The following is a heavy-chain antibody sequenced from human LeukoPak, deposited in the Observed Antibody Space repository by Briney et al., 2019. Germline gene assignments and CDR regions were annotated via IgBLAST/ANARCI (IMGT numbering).Heavy chain of an antibody. V-gene: IGHV3-48*03. CDR1: GFTFSSYE. CDR2: ISSSGSTI. Sequence: GGSLRLSCAASGFTFSSYEMNWVRQAPGKGLEWVSYISSSGSTIYYADSVKGRFTISRDNAKNSLYLQMNSLRAEDTAVYYCAKGKDYGDYTYYYYYMDVWGKGTTVTVSS. D-gene: IGHD4-17*01. CDR3: AKGKDYGDYTYYYYYMDV. J-gene: IGHJ6*03.